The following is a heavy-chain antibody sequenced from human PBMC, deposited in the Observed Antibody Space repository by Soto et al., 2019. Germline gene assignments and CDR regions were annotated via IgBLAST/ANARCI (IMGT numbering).Heavy chain of an antibody. J-gene: IGHJ6*02. Sequence: EVQLVESGGGLVKPGGSLRLCCAASGFTFSSYSMNWVRQAPGKGLEWVSSISSSRSYIYYADSVKGRFTISRDNAKNSLYLQMNSLRGEDTAVSYCARDWPHRSCSCGSCYSPLCCYYYGMDVWGQGTTVTVSS. CDR3: ARDWPHRSCSCGSCYSPLCCYYYGMDV. CDR1: GFTFSSYS. D-gene: IGHD2-15*01. CDR2: ISSSRSYI. V-gene: IGHV3-21*01.